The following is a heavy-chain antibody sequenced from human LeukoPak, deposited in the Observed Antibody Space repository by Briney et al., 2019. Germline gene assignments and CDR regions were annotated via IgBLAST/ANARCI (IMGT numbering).Heavy chain of an antibody. CDR1: GFTFSSYD. CDR2: IGTAGDT. Sequence: PGGSLRLSCAASGFTFSSYDMHWVRQATGKGLEWVSAIGTAGDTYYPGSVKGRFTISRDNAKNTLYLQMNSLRAEDTAVYYCARGWEGYFDYWGQGTLVTVSS. CDR3: ARGWEGYFDY. J-gene: IGHJ4*02. V-gene: IGHV3-13*01. D-gene: IGHD1-26*01.